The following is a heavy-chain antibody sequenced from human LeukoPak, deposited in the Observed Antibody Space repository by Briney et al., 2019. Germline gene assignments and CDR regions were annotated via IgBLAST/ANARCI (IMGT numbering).Heavy chain of an antibody. CDR2: INPGSGAT. V-gene: IGHV1-2*02. Sequence: GASVKVSCKTSGYTFSDYYIHWVRQAPGQGLQWMGWINPGSGATKDAREFQGRVTMTRDTSINTIYMDLSSLTSDDTAVYYCARVGRFLDDSLPDHWGQGTLVIVSS. CDR1: GYTFSDYY. J-gene: IGHJ4*02. D-gene: IGHD3-3*01. CDR3: ARVGRFLDDSLPDH.